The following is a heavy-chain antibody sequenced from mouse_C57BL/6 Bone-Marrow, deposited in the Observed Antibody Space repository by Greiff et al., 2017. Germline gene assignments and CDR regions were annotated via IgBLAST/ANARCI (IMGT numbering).Heavy chain of an antibody. Sequence: EVHLVESGPGLVKPSQSLSLTCSVTGYSITSGYYWNWIRQFPGNKLEWMGYISYDGSNNYNPSLKNRISITRDTSKNQFFLKLNSVTTEDTATYYCARGRSPFDYWGQGTTLTVSS. V-gene: IGHV3-6*01. CDR1: GYSITSGYY. CDR3: ARGRSPFDY. CDR2: ISYDGSN. J-gene: IGHJ2*01.